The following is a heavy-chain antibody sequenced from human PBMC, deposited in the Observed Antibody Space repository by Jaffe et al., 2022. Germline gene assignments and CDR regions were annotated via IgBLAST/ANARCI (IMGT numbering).Heavy chain of an antibody. CDR3: ARLGTGWLQRQGVYYFSY. V-gene: IGHV4-38-2*01. CDR2: IYYSGST. Sequence: QVRLQESGPGLVKPSETLSLTCAVSGYSISSGYCWGWIRQPPGKGPEWIASIYYSGSTHYNPSFKSRVTISLDTSKNQFSLRLTSVTAADTAVYYCARLGTGWLQRQGVYYFSYWGQGTLITVSS. D-gene: IGHD5-12*01. J-gene: IGHJ4*02. CDR1: GYSISSGYC.